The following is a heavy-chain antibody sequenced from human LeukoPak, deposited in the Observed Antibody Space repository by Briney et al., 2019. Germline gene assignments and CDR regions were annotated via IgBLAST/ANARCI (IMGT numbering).Heavy chain of an antibody. D-gene: IGHD4-17*01. V-gene: IGHV1-69*04. J-gene: IGHJ4*02. CDR3: ASDYGDYSGFHDY. Sequence: ASVKVSCKASGGTFSSYAISWVRQATGQGLEWMGRIIPILGIANYAQKFQGRVTITADKSTSTAYMELSSLRSEDTAVYYCASDYGDYSGFHDYWGQGTLVSVYS. CDR2: IIPILGIA. CDR1: GGTFSSYA.